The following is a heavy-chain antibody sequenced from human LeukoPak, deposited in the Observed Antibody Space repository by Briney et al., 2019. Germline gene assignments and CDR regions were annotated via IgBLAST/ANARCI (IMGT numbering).Heavy chain of an antibody. J-gene: IGHJ4*02. Sequence: GGSLRLSCAASGFTFSNYWMHWVRQAPVKGLVWVSRIKGDGSYTNYADSVKGRFTISRDNAKKSLYLQINTLRAEDTAVYYCVRGPHIAATSYWGQGTLVTVSS. V-gene: IGHV3-74*01. CDR3: VRGPHIAATSY. CDR1: GFTFSNYW. CDR2: IKGDGSYT. D-gene: IGHD6-25*01.